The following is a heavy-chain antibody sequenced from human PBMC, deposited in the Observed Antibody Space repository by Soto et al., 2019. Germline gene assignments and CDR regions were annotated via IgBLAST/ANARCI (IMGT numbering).Heavy chain of an antibody. CDR3: ARDALRFLEWYQDYYYYMDV. CDR2: IWYDGSNK. D-gene: IGHD3-3*01. Sequence: GGSLRLSCAASGFTFSSYGMHWVRQAPGKGLEWVAVIWYDGSNKYYADSVKGRFTISRDNSKNTLYLQMNSLRAEDTAVYYCARDALRFLEWYQDYYYYMDVWGKGTTVTVSS. V-gene: IGHV3-33*01. J-gene: IGHJ6*03. CDR1: GFTFSSYG.